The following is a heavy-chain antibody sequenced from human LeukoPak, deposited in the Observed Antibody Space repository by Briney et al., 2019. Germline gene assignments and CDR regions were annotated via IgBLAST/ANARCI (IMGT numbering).Heavy chain of an antibody. V-gene: IGHV3-23*01. CDR1: GFTFSSYT. CDR2: ISGSGGST. J-gene: IGHJ4*02. Sequence: GGSLRLSCAASGFTFSSYTMNWVRQPPGKGLEWVSAISGSGGSTYYADSVKGRFTISRDNSKNTLYLQLNSLRAEDTAVYYCAKAFGNYLEGGDYWGQGTLVIVSS. CDR3: AKAFGNYLEGGDY. D-gene: IGHD1-26*01.